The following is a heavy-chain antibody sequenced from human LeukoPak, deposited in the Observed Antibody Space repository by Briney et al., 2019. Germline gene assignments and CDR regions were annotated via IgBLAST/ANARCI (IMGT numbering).Heavy chain of an antibody. Sequence: ETLSLTCTVSGDSISSRDYYWSWVRQAPGKGLEWVSVIYSGGSTYYADSVRGRFTLSRGSSKNTLYLQMNNLSAEDTAVYYCATSYYDSSGYLDWYFDLWGRGTLVTVSS. D-gene: IGHD3-22*01. J-gene: IGHJ2*01. CDR2: IYSGGST. CDR3: ATSYYDSSGYLDWYFDL. CDR1: GDSISSRDYY. V-gene: IGHV3-53*01.